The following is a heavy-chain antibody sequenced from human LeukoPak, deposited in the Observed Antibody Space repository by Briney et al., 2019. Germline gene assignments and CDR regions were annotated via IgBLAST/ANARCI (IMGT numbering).Heavy chain of an antibody. J-gene: IGHJ3*02. CDR1: GYTFTSYG. CDR2: IIPIFGTA. V-gene: IGHV1-69*13. Sequence: SVKVSCKASGYTFTSYGISWVRQAPGQGLEWMGGIIPIFGTANYAQKFQGRVTITADESTSTAYMELSSLRSEDTAVYYCATTSRRPRYYDSSGDAFDIWGQGTMVTVSS. CDR3: ATTSRRPRYYDSSGDAFDI. D-gene: IGHD3-22*01.